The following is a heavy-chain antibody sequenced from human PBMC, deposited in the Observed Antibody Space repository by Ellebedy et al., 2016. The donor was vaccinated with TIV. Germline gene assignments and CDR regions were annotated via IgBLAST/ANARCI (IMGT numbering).Heavy chain of an antibody. Sequence: PGGSLRLSCAASGFSISSNRMHRVRQAEGKGLVWVSHISSDGSDTSYADSGKGRLIITRDNAENTLDLQMRSLRAEDTALYYCARHSGGHGFDIWGQGTMVTVSP. V-gene: IGHV3-74*01. D-gene: IGHD2-21*01. J-gene: IGHJ3*02. CDR3: ARHSGGHGFDI. CDR2: ISSDGSDT. CDR1: GFSISSNR.